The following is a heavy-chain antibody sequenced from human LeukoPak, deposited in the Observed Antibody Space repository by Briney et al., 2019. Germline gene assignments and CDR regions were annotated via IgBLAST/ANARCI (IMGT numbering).Heavy chain of an antibody. CDR2: INHSGST. CDR1: GGSFSGYY. J-gene: IGHJ4*02. CDR3: ARHYYNSGSLTY. V-gene: IGHV4-34*01. Sequence: SDTLSLTCAVYGGSFSGYYWSWIRQPPGKGLEWIGEINHSGSTNYNPSLKSRVTISVDTSKNQFSLRVNSVTAADTAVYYCARHYYNSGSLTYWGQGTLVTVSS. D-gene: IGHD3-10*01.